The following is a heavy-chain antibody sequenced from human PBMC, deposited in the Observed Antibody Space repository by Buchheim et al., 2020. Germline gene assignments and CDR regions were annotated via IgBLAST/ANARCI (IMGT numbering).Heavy chain of an antibody. Sequence: QVQLQESGPGLVKPSETLSLTCTVSGGSISSADSHWSWIRQPPGKGLEWLGYISYSWGTHYRPYLKSRLTISQDTSKNQFSLRLSSVTASDTAVYYCARVVTGTSCYDYWGQGTL. CDR1: GGSISSADSH. CDR3: ARVVTGTSCYDY. J-gene: IGHJ4*02. V-gene: IGHV4-30-4*01. CDR2: ISYSWGT. D-gene: IGHD2-2*01.